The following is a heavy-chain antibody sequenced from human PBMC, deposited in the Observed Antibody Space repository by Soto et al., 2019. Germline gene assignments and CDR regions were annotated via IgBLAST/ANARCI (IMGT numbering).Heavy chain of an antibody. V-gene: IGHV4-59*01. J-gene: IGHJ4*02. CDR3: ARTDFWSGYFLGAERDSLARYYFDY. CDR1: GGSISSYY. CDR2: IYYSGST. D-gene: IGHD3-3*01. Sequence: SETLSLTCTVSGGSISSYYWSWIRQPPGKGLEWIGYIYYSGSTNYNPSLKSRVTISVDTSKNQFSLKLSSVTAADTAVYYCARTDFWSGYFLGAERDSLARYYFDYWGQGTLVTVSS.